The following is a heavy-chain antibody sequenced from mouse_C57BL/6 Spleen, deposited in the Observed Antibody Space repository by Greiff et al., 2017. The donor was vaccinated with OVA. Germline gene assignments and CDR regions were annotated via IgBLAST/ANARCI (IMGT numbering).Heavy chain of an antibody. J-gene: IGHJ2*01. Sequence: VQLQQPGAELVRPGSSVKLSCKASGYTFTSYWMDWVKQRPGQGLEWIGNIYPSDSETHYNQKFKDKATLTVDKSSSTAYMQLSSLTSEDSAVYYCASLYYSNPGYFDYWGQGTTLTVSS. CDR1: GYTFTSYW. V-gene: IGHV1-61*01. CDR3: ASLYYSNPGYFDY. CDR2: IYPSDSET. D-gene: IGHD2-5*01.